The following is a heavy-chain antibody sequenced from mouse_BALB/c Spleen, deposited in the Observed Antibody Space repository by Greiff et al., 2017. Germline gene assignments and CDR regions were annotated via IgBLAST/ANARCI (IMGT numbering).Heavy chain of an antibody. J-gene: IGHJ4*01. CDR1: GYSITSDYA. CDR3: ARESYDGYLYAMDY. V-gene: IGHV3-2*02. Sequence: EVQLQQSGPGLVKPSQSLSLTCTVTGYSITSDYAWNWIRQFPGNKLEWMGYISYSGSTSYNPSLKSRISITRDTSKNQFFLQLNSVTTEDTATYYCARESYDGYLYAMDYWGQGTSVTVSS. CDR2: ISYSGST. D-gene: IGHD2-3*01.